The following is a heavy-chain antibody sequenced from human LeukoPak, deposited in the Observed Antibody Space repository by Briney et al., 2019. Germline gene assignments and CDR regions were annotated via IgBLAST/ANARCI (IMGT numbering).Heavy chain of an antibody. CDR2: ISYDGSNK. D-gene: IGHD6-13*01. CDR1: GYTFSSYG. CDR3: AKESAAAGKTH. J-gene: IGHJ4*02. Sequence: PGGSLRLSCAASGYTFSSYGMHWVRQAPGKGLEWVAVISYDGSNKYYADSVKGRFTISRDNSKNTLYLQMNSLRAEDTAVYYCAKESAAAGKTHWGQGTLVTVSS. V-gene: IGHV3-30*18.